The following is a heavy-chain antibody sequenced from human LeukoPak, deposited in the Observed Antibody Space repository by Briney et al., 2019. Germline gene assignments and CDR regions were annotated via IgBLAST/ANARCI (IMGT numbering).Heavy chain of an antibody. J-gene: IGHJ5*02. V-gene: IGHV4-34*01. CDR3: ARGQITILGVVTRNWLDP. Sequence: PSETLSLTCAVYGGSLSGYCWSWIRQAPGKGLEWIGEMNHSGSTNYSPSLKSRVTISVDMSKNQLSLKLNSVSAADTAVYYCARGQITILGVVTRNWLDPWGQGTLVAVSS. CDR1: GGSLSGYC. CDR2: MNHSGST. D-gene: IGHD3-3*01.